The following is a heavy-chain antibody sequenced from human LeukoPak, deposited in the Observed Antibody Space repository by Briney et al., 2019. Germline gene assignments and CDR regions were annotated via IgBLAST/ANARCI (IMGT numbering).Heavy chain of an antibody. J-gene: IGHJ4*02. CDR2: ISHSGSA. Sequence: PSETLSLTCTVSGYFINSNYYWGWIRQPPGKGLEWIATISHSGSAYYNPSLKSRVTMSVETSKNQFSLKLSSVTAADTAVYYCARINTIMATFDYWGQGTLVTVSS. D-gene: IGHD5-24*01. CDR3: ARINTIMATFDY. V-gene: IGHV4-38-2*02. CDR1: GYFINSNYY.